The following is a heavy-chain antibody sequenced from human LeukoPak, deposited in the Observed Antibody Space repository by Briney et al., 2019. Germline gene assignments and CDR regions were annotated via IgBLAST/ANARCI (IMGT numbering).Heavy chain of an antibody. J-gene: IGHJ2*01. CDR3: ARGWTTVTTQRYFDL. CDR2: ISAYNGDT. Sequence: ASVRVSCKTSGYTFTSYGISWVRQAPGQGLEWMGWISAYNGDTNYAQNLQGRVTMTTDTSTSTAYMELRSLRSDDTAVYYCARGWTTVTTQRYFDLWGRGTLVTVSS. D-gene: IGHD4-11*01. V-gene: IGHV1-18*01. CDR1: GYTFTSYG.